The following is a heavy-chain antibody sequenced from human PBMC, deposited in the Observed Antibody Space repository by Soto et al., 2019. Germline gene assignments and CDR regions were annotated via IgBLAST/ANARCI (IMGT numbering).Heavy chain of an antibody. CDR2: IYHSGST. V-gene: IGHV4-30-2*01. CDR3: GRGMTTVTPPDY. J-gene: IGHJ4*02. CDR1: GVSISSGGYS. D-gene: IGHD4-4*01. Sequence: QLQLQESGSGLVKPSQTLSLTCAVSGVSISSGGYSWSWIRQPPGKGLVWIGYIYHSGSTYYNPALKSRMTISIDRATNQLSLELRLVTAAATAVYYCGRGMTTVTPPDYWGQGTLVTVSS.